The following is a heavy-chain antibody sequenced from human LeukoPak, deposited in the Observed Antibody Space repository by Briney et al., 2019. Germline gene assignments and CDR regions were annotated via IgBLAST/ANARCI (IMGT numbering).Heavy chain of an antibody. CDR2: ISGSGGST. J-gene: IGHJ5*02. CDR1: GFTFSSYA. V-gene: IGHV3-23*01. Sequence: GGSLRLSCAASGFTFSSYAMSWVRQAPGKGLEWVSAISGSGGSTYYADSVKGRFTIPRDNSKNTLYLQMDSLRAEDTAVYYCAKTSSGWRVNWFDPWGQGTLVNVSS. CDR3: AKTSSGWRVNWFDP. D-gene: IGHD6-19*01.